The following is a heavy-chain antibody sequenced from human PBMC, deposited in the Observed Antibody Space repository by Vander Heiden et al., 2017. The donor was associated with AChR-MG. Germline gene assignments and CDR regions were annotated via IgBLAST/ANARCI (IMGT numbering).Heavy chain of an antibody. CDR3: AREKWTYDSSGYYYDAFDI. V-gene: IGHV3-7*03. CDR1: GFTFSSYW. J-gene: IGHJ3*02. Sequence: EVQLVESGGGLVQPGGSLRLSCAASGFTFSSYWMGWVRQAPGKGLEWVANIKQDGSEKYYVDSVKGRFTISRDNAKNSLYLQMNSLRAEDTAVYYCAREKWTYDSSGYYYDAFDIWGQGTMVTVSS. D-gene: IGHD3-22*01. CDR2: IKQDGSEK.